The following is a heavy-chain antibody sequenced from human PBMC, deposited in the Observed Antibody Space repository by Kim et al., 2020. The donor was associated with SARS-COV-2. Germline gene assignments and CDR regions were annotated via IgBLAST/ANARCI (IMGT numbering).Heavy chain of an antibody. J-gene: IGHJ3*02. CDR1: GFTFSSYS. CDR2: ISSSSSYT. CDR3: ARYQTGTTSLDAFDI. V-gene: IGHV3-21*01. Sequence: GGSLRLSCAASGFTFSSYSMNWVRQAPGKGLEWVSSISSSSSYTYYADSVKGRFTISRDNAKNSLYLQMNSLRAEDTAVYYCARYQTGTTSLDAFDIWGQGTMVTVSS. D-gene: IGHD1-7*01.